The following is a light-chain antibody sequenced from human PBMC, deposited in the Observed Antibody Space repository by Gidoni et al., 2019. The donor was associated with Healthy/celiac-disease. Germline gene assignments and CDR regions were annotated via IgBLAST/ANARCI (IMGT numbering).Light chain of an antibody. CDR2: DAS. CDR3: QQYDNRPPVT. CDR1: QDISNY. J-gene: IGKJ4*01. Sequence: DIQMTQSPSSLSASVGDRVTITCQASQDISNYLNWYQQKPGKAPKLLIYDASNLETGVPSRFSGSGSGTDFTFTISSLQPEDIATYYCQQYDNRPPVTFXGXTKVEIK. V-gene: IGKV1-33*01.